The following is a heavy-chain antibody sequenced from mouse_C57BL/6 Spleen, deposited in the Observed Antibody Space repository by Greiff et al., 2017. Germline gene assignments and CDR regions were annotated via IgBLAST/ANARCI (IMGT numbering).Heavy chain of an antibody. Sequence: QVQLQQPGAELVKPGASVKLSCKASGYTFTSYWMQWVKQRPGQGLEWIGEIDPSDSSTNYNQKFKGKATLTVDTSSSTAYMQLSSLTSEDSAVYYCARNYGSSYEGYFDVWGTGTTGTVSS. CDR1: GYTFTSYW. V-gene: IGHV1-50*01. CDR2: IDPSDSST. J-gene: IGHJ1*03. D-gene: IGHD1-1*01. CDR3: ARNYGSSYEGYFDV.